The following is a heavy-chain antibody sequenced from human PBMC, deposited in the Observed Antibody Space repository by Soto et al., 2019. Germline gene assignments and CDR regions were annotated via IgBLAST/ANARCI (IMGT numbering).Heavy chain of an antibody. D-gene: IGHD6-13*01. V-gene: IGHV4-39*01. Sequence: SETLSLTCTVSGGSISSSSYYWGWIRQPPGKKLEWIGSIYYSGSNYYNPSLKSRVTISVDTSKNQISMKLRSVTAADTALYYFAVVGIAAAGRWNYYGMDVWGQGTTVTVSS. CDR2: IYYSGSN. J-gene: IGHJ6*02. CDR1: GGSISSSSYY. CDR3: AVVGIAAAGRWNYYGMDV.